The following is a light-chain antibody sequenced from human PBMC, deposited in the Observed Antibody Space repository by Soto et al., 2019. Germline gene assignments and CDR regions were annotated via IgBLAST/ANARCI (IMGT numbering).Light chain of an antibody. CDR3: QQRIIWPPT. Sequence: EIVLTQSPATLSLYPGERATLSCRSSQSVNNYLAWYQQKPGQAPRLLIYDASNRATGIPARFSGSGSGTGFTLTISSLEPEDFAVYYWQQRIIWPPTFGGGTKVEI. CDR1: QSVNNY. CDR2: DAS. V-gene: IGKV3-11*01. J-gene: IGKJ4*01.